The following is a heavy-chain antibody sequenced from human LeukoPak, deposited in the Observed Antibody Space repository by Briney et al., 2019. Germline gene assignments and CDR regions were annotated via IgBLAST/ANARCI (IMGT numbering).Heavy chain of an antibody. V-gene: IGHV1-46*01. CDR1: GYTFTSYY. J-gene: IGHJ5*02. CDR3: ARKGTTYYDILTEENWFDP. Sequence: ASVKVSCKASGYTFTSYYMHWVRQAPGQGLEWMGIINPSGGSTSYAQKFQGRVTMTRDMSTSTVYMELSSLRSEDTAVYYCARKGTTYYDILTEENWFDPWGQGTLVTVSS. D-gene: IGHD3-9*01. CDR2: INPSGGST.